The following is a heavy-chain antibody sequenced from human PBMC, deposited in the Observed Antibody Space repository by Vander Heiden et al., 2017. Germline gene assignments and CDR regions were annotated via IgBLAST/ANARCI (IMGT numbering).Heavy chain of an antibody. CDR1: GCTFSSYG. D-gene: IGHD1-26*01. CDR3: ARQVGPLGGGFDY. V-gene: IGHV3-33*01. Sequence: QVQLVESGGGAVQPGTAVRLSCAASGCTFSSYGMHWVRQAPGKGLEWVAVIWYDGTKKYYADSVKGRFTISRDTSKNTLYLQMNSLRADDTAVYYCARQVGPLGGGFDYWGQGTLVTVS. J-gene: IGHJ4*02. CDR2: IWYDGTKK.